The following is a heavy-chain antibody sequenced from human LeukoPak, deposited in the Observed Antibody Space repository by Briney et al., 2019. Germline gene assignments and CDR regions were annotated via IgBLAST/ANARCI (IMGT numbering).Heavy chain of an antibody. CDR2: IYSSWTT. Sequence: PSETLSLTFSVSGGSITSYHWSWIRQPAGKGPEWIGRIYSSWTTNYNPSLTRRLTTSVDTSKNQFSLRLSSVTAADTAVYYCAGQRYYFDYWGQGTLVTVSS. CDR3: AGQRYYFDY. CDR1: GGSITSYH. J-gene: IGHJ4*02. V-gene: IGHV4-4*07.